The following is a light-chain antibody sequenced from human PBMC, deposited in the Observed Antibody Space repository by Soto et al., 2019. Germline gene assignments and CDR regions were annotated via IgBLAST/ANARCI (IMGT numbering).Light chain of an antibody. J-gene: IGKJ4*01. V-gene: IGKV1-12*01. CDR2: AAS. CDR1: QGISSC. CDR3: QQTNSFPLT. Sequence: IQMTHSPSSVSASAGERVTITCRASQGISSCLAWYQQKPGKAPNLRIYAASSLQSGVPSRFSGSGSGTDFTLAISSLQPEDFATYYCQQTNSFPLTFGGGTKVEIK.